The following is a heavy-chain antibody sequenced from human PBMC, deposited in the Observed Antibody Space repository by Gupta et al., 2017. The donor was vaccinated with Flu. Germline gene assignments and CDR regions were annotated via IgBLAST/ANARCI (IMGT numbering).Heavy chain of an antibody. CDR3: ARGVGDY. Sequence: EVQLVQSGGGLIQPGGSLRLSCAASGFSVSSNYMNWFRQAPGKGLEWVSVIYISGNTYYADSVKGRFIVSRDNSKNTLFLQMNSLRAEDTAVYYCARGVGDYWGQGTLVTVSS. CDR2: IYISGNT. V-gene: IGHV3-53*01. CDR1: GFSVSSNY. J-gene: IGHJ4*02. D-gene: IGHD1-26*01.